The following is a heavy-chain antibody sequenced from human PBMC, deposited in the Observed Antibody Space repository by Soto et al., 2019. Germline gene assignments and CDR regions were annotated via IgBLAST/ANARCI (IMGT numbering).Heavy chain of an antibody. D-gene: IGHD3-16*01. CDR1: GVSLTTRGVG. Sequence: QITLKESGPTLVKPTQTLTLTCTFSGVSLTTRGVGVGWIRQPPGKALEWLALIYWNDDRRYSPSLKNRLTITKDNSKNQVVLTLTDIDPVDTATYYCAHRRGDDYTTMRNWFDPWGQGTLVTVSS. V-gene: IGHV2-5*01. CDR2: IYWNDDR. J-gene: IGHJ5*02. CDR3: AHRRGDDYTTMRNWFDP.